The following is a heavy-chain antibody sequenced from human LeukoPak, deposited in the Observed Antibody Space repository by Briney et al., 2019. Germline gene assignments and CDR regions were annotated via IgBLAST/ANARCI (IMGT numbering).Heavy chain of an antibody. CDR1: GFTFSSYA. D-gene: IGHD3-3*01. J-gene: IGHJ4*02. CDR2: ISYDGSNK. Sequence: GGSLRLSCTASGFTFSSYAMHWVRQAPGKGLEWVAAISYDGSNKYYADSVKGRFTISRDNSKNTLYLQMNSLRAEDTAAYYCSDGGDFDYWGQGTLVTVSS. V-gene: IGHV3-30*04. CDR3: SDGGDFDY.